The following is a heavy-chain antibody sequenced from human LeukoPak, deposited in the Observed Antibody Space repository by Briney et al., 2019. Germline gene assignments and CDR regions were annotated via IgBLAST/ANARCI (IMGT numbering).Heavy chain of an antibody. Sequence: PSETLSLTCTVSGGSVSSGGYYWSWIRQPAGQEPEWIGRIYPSGNTNYNPSLNSPVTISMDTSKNQFFLNLRSVTAADTAVYYCARVEATATAYFDYWGQGTLVTVSS. CDR3: ARVEATATAYFDY. J-gene: IGHJ4*02. CDR2: IYPSGNT. V-gene: IGHV4-61*02. CDR1: GGSVSSGGYY. D-gene: IGHD5-18*01.